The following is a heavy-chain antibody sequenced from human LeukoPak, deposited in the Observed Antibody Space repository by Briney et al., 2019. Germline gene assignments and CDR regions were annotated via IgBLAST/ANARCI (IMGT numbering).Heavy chain of an antibody. CDR2: IRYDGSNK. D-gene: IGHD3-10*01. J-gene: IGHJ4*02. CDR1: GFTFSSYG. V-gene: IGHV3-30*02. Sequence: PGGSLRLSCAASGFTFSSYGMHWVRQAPGKGLEWVAFIRYDGSNKYYADSVKGRFTISRDNSKNTLYLQMNSLRAEDTAVYYCAKVYGSGSYYDLKYYFDYWGQGTLVTVSS. CDR3: AKVYGSGSYYDLKYYFDY.